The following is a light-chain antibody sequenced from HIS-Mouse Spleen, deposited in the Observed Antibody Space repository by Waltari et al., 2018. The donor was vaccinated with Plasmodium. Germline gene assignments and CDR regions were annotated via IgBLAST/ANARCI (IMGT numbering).Light chain of an antibody. J-gene: IGKJ3*01. CDR1: PSVSSN. CDR3: QQYNNWSFT. V-gene: IGKV3-15*01. Sequence: EIVMTQSPATLSVSPGERATLSCRASPSVSSNLAWYQQKPGQAPRLLIYGASTRATGIPARFSGSRSGTEFTLTISSLQSEDFAVYYCQQYNNWSFTFGPGTKVDIK. CDR2: GAS.